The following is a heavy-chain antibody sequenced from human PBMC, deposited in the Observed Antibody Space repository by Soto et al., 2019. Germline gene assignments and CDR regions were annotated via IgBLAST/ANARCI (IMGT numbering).Heavy chain of an antibody. CDR1: GFTFISYG. D-gene: IGHD1-1*01. J-gene: IGHJ6*02. CDR2: ISYDGSDR. V-gene: IGHV3-33*05. CDR3: ARATNYYYGMDV. Sequence: GGSLRLSCAASGFTFISYGMHWVRQAPGKGLQWVAFISYDGSDRYYEDSVKGRFTISRGNSKNTLYLQINSLRAEDTALYYCARATNYYYGMDVWGQGTTVTVS.